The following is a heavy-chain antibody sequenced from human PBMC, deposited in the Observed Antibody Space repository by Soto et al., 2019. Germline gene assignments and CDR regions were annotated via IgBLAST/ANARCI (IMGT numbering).Heavy chain of an antibody. V-gene: IGHV4-59*01. CDR2: IYYRGST. D-gene: IGHD6-19*01. J-gene: IGHJ5*02. CDR1: DCSSNVYD. Sequence: SETLSLTCTVSDCSSNVYDWSWILQPPGKGLEWIGHIYYRGSTSYNPSLKSRVTMSVDTSENQFSLKLRSVTAADTAVYYCAREYVAGSTWFDPWGRGTLVTVSS. CDR3: AREYVAGSTWFDP.